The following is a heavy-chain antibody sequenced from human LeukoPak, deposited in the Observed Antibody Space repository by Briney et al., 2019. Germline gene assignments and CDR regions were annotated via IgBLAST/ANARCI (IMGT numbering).Heavy chain of an antibody. D-gene: IGHD3-22*01. V-gene: IGHV4-30-4*01. CDR2: IYYSGST. Sequence: SETLSLTCTVSGGSISSGDYYWSWIRQPPGKGLEWIGYIYYSGSTYYNPSLKSRVTISVDTSKNQFSLKLSSVTAADTAVYYCARAPQDTYHYDSSGYYFDYWGQGTLVTVSS. J-gene: IGHJ4*02. CDR1: GGSISSGDYY. CDR3: ARAPQDTYHYDSSGYYFDY.